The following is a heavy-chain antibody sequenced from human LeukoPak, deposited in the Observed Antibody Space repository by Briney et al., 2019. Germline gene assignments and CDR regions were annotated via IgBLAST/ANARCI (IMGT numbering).Heavy chain of an antibody. J-gene: IGHJ5*02. V-gene: IGHV3-33*08. CDR3: ARDLGYCSSTNCYGDKWFDP. D-gene: IGHD2-2*01. CDR1: GFTFSSYA. Sequence: AGSLRLSCPASGFTFSSYAMHWVRQAPGKGLEWVAVIGYDGSNKYYADSVKGRFTISRDNSKNTLYLQMNSLRAEDTAVYYCARDLGYCSSTNCYGDKWFDPWGQGTLVTVSS. CDR2: IGYDGSNK.